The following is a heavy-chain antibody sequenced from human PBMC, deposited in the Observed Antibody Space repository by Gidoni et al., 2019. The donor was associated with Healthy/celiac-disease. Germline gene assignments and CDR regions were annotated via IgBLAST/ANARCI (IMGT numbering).Heavy chain of an antibody. CDR1: GGTFSSYA. J-gene: IGHJ6*02. CDR3: ARGELAVAGRYYYYGMDV. CDR2: IIPIFGTA. Sequence: QVQLVQSGAEVKKPGSSVKVSCKASGGTFSSYAISWVRQAPGQGLEWMVGIIPIFGTANYAQKFQGRVTITADKSTSTAYMELSSLRSEDTAVYYCARGELAVAGRYYYYGMDVWGQGTTVTVSS. V-gene: IGHV1-69*06. D-gene: IGHD6-19*01.